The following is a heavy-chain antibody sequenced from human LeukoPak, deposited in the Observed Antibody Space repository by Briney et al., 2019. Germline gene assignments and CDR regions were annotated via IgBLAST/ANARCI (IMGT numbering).Heavy chain of an antibody. CDR1: GVTLSSYA. D-gene: IGHD3-22*01. CDR3: AKSGTTYYYDSSGYSDLYYYGMDV. J-gene: IGHJ6*02. CDR2: ISGSGGST. Sequence: GSLRLSCAASGVTLSSYAMSWARQAPGKGLEWVSAISGSGGSTYYADSVKGRFTISRDNSKNTLYLQMNSLRAEDTAVYYCAKSGTTYYYDSSGYSDLYYYGMDVWGQGTTVTVSS. V-gene: IGHV3-23*01.